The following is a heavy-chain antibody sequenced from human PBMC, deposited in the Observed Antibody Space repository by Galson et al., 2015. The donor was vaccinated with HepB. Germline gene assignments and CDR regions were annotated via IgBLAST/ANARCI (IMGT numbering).Heavy chain of an antibody. V-gene: IGHV3-30*18. CDR1: GFTFSSCG. D-gene: IGHD3-3*01. J-gene: IGHJ4*02. Sequence: SLRLSCAASGFTFSSCGMHWVRQAPGKGLEWVAVISYDGSNKYYADSVKGRFTISRDNSKNTLYLQMNSLRAEDTAVYYCAKVVFGMVTPLFDYWGQGTLVTISS. CDR3: AKVVFGMVTPLFDY. CDR2: ISYDGSNK.